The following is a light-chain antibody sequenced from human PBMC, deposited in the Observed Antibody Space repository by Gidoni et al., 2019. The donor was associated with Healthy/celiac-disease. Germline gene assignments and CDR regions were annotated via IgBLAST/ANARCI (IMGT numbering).Light chain of an antibody. J-gene: IGKJ5*01. CDR2: DAS. CDR3: QQRSNWPPPIT. V-gene: IGKV3-11*01. Sequence: EIVLTQSPATLSLSPGERATLSCRASQSVSSYLAWYQQKPGPAPRLLIYDASNRATGIPARFSGSGSGTDFTLTISSLEPEDFAVYYCQQRSNWPPPITFGQGTRLEIK. CDR1: QSVSSY.